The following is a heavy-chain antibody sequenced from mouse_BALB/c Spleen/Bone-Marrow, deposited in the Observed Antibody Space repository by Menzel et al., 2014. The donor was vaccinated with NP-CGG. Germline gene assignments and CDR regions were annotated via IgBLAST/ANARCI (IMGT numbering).Heavy chain of an antibody. J-gene: IGHJ4*01. Sequence: LVESGAELVKPGASVKLSCKASGYTFTSYYMYWVKQRPGQGLEWFGEINPSNGGINFNEEFKNKATLTVDKSSSTAYMQLSSLTSEDSAVYYCSRGRRDALDYWGQGTSVTVSS. CDR1: GYTFTSYY. CDR2: INPSNGGI. CDR3: SRGRRDALDY. V-gene: IGHV1S81*02.